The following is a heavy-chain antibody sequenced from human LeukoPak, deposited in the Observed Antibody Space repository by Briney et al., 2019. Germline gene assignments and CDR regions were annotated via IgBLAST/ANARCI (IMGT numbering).Heavy chain of an antibody. CDR1: GGSISSSSYY. J-gene: IGHJ4*02. D-gene: IGHD3-16*01. V-gene: IGHV4-39*07. Sequence: SETLSLTCTVSGGSISSSSYYWGWIRQPPGTGLEWLGSIYYSGSTYYNPSLKSRVTLSVYTSKNQFSLKLSSVTAADTAVCYCARASGGEIGGWDYWGQGTLVAVSS. CDR2: IYYSGST. CDR3: ARASGGEIGGWDY.